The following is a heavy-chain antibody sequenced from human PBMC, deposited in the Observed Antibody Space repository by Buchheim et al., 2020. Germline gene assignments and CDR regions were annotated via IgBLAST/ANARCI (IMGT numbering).Heavy chain of an antibody. Sequence: QVQLQQWGAGLLKPSETLSLTCAVYGGSFSGYYWRWIRQPPGKGLEWIGEINHSGSTNYNPSLKSRVTTSVDTSKNQFSLKLSSVTAADTAVYYWERGGRTGFRELLRYWFDPWGQGTL. CDR2: INHSGST. J-gene: IGHJ5*02. CDR3: ERGGRTGFRELLRYWFDP. CDR1: GGSFSGYY. V-gene: IGHV4-34*01. D-gene: IGHD3-10*01.